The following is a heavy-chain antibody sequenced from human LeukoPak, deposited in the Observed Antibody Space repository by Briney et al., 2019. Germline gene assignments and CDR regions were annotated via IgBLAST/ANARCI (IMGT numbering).Heavy chain of an antibody. CDR1: GFTFSSYA. V-gene: IGHV3-30-3*02. J-gene: IGHJ4*02. CDR3: AKQLGYCSDGSCYFPY. D-gene: IGHD2-15*01. Sequence: PGRSLRLSCAASGFTFSSYAMHWVRQAPGKGLEWVAVISYDGSNKYNADSVKGRFTISRDNSKSTLCLQMNSLRAEDTAVYYCAKQLGYCSDGSCYFPYWGQGTLVTVSS. CDR2: ISYDGSNK.